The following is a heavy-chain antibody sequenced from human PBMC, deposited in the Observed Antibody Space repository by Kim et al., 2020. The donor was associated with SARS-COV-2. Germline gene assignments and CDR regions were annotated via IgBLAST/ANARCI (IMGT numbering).Heavy chain of an antibody. D-gene: IGHD5-18*01. CDR3: ARHELDTAMVDY. J-gene: IGHJ4*02. Sequence: YYTPSLKSRVTISVDTSKNQFSLKLSSVTAADTAVYYCARHELDTAMVDYWGQGTLVTVSS. V-gene: IGHV4-39*01.